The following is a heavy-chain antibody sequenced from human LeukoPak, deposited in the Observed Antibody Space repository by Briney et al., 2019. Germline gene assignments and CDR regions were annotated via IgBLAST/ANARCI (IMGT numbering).Heavy chain of an antibody. D-gene: IGHD2-2*01. Sequence: GGSLRLSCAASGFTFSSYAMSWVRQAPGKGLEWVSAISGSGGSTYYADSVKGRFTISRDNSKNTLYLQMNSLRAEDTAVYYCARDRGEPFYCSSTSCHFDYWGQGTLVTVSS. V-gene: IGHV3-23*01. CDR2: ISGSGGST. CDR1: GFTFSSYA. CDR3: ARDRGEPFYCSSTSCHFDY. J-gene: IGHJ4*02.